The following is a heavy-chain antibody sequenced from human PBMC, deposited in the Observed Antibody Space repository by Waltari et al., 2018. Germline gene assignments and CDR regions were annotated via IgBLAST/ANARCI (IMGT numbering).Heavy chain of an antibody. CDR1: GGSISSGDYY. D-gene: IGHD2-8*01. Sequence: QVQLQESGPGLVKPSQTLSLTCTVSGGSISSGDYYWSWIRQPPGKGLEWIGYIYYSGCAYYNPSLQSRVTIAVDTSKNQFSLKLSSVTAADTAVYYCARGDIVLMLSAFDIWGQGTMVTVSS. CDR3: ARGDIVLMLSAFDI. CDR2: IYYSGCA. V-gene: IGHV4-30-4*08. J-gene: IGHJ3*02.